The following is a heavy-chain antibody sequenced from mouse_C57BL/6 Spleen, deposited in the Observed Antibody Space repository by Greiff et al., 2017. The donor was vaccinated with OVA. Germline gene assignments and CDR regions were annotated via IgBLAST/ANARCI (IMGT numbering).Heavy chain of an antibody. D-gene: IGHD2-1*01. J-gene: IGHJ2*01. CDR3: ARRYYGNYGGLDY. CDR2: IYPGDGDT. V-gene: IGHV1-80*01. CDR1: GYAFSSYW. Sequence: QVQLQQSGAELVKPGASVKISCKASGYAFSSYWMNWVKQRPGKGLEWIGQIYPGDGDTNYNGKFKGKATLTADKSSSTAYMQLSSLTSEDSAVYFCARRYYGNYGGLDYWGQGTTLTVSS.